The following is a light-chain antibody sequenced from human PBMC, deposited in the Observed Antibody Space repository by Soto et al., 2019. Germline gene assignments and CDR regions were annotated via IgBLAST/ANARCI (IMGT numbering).Light chain of an antibody. J-gene: IGKJ1*01. CDR3: QQYDSYSVT. V-gene: IGKV1-5*03. CDR1: QSISSW. Sequence: DIQMTQSPSTLSASVGDRVTITCRASQSISSWLAWYQQKPGKAPKRLIYKASSLESGVPSRFSGSGSGTEFTLTISSVQPDDFATYYYQQYDSYSVTCGRGTNVEIK. CDR2: KAS.